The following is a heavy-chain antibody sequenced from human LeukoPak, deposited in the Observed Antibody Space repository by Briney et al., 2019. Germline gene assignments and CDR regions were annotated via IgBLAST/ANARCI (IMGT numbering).Heavy chain of an antibody. CDR3: AREVWCGELRVNYMDV. J-gene: IGHJ6*03. CDR1: GYTFTGYY. V-gene: IGHV1-2*02. CDR2: INPNSGGT. D-gene: IGHD3-10*01. Sequence: ASVKLSCKASGYTFTGYYMHWVRQAPGQGLEWMGWINPNSGGTNYAQKFQGRVTMTRDTSISTAYMELSRLRSDDTAVYYCAREVWCGELRVNYMDVWGKGTTVTVSS.